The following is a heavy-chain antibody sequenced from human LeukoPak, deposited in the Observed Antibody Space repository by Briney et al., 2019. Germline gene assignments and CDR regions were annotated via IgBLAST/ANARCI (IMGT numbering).Heavy chain of an antibody. CDR3: ARGSRSSSWLGSPIRYYYYYMDV. V-gene: IGHV4-59*12. CDR2: IYYSGTT. Sequence: SETLSLTCTVSGGSISTYYWNWLRQPPGKGLEWIGYIYYSGTTNYNPSLKSRVTISVDTSKNQFSLKLSSVTAADTAVYYCARGSRSSSWLGSPIRYYYYYMDVWGKGTTVTVSS. D-gene: IGHD6-13*01. J-gene: IGHJ6*03. CDR1: GGSISTYY.